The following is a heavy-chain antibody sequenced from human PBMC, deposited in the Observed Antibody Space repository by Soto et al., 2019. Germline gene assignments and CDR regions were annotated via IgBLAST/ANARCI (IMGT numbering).Heavy chain of an antibody. CDR1: GFTFISYS. CDR2: ITSASYI. V-gene: IGHV3-21*02. J-gene: IGHJ4*02. Sequence: EVQLVESGGGLVKPGGSLRLSCVASGFTFISYSINWVRQAPGKGLEWVSSITSASYIYYADSVRGRFTVSRDNAKHSMYLQLNSLRAEDTAVYYCARGSLSYFDSWGQGTLVTVSS. CDR3: ARGSLSYFDS. D-gene: IGHD3-10*01.